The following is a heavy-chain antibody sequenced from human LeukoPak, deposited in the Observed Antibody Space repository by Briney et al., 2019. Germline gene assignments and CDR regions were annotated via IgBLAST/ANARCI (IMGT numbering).Heavy chain of an antibody. Sequence: PGGSLRLSCAASGVTFSSYAMGWVRQFPGKGLEWVSAISGSGGSTYYADSVKGRFTISRDNSKNTLYLQMNSLRAEDTAVYYCAKDHPWAGTRAFDIWGQGTMVTVSS. V-gene: IGHV3-23*01. CDR2: ISGSGGST. J-gene: IGHJ3*02. CDR1: GVTFSSYA. D-gene: IGHD6-19*01. CDR3: AKDHPWAGTRAFDI.